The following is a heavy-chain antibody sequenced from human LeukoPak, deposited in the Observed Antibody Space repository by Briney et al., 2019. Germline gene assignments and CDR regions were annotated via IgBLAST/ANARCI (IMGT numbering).Heavy chain of an antibody. CDR2: ISSSGSTI. J-gene: IGHJ4*02. D-gene: IGHD1-26*01. Sequence: GGSLRLSCAASGFTFSSYSMNWVRQAPGKGLEWVSYISSSGSTIYYADSVKGRFTISRDNAKNSLYLQMNSLRAEDTAVYYCARAPSGSYFVNAFDYWGQGTLVTVSS. CDR1: GFTFSSYS. V-gene: IGHV3-48*04. CDR3: ARAPSGSYFVNAFDY.